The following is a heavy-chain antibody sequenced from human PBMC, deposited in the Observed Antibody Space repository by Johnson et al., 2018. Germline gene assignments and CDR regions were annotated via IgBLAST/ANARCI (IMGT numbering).Heavy chain of an antibody. CDR1: EFTFGDYM. CDR2: LTWDGIST. J-gene: IGHJ4*02. V-gene: IGHV3-43*01. Sequence: EVQLLETGGAVVQXGGSXRLXCAGSEFTFGDYMMHWVRQAPGKAPEWVSQLTWDGISTFYSDSVKGRFTISRDNSKNALYLQMNSLTTEDTALYLCAKDADGSGYFDRWGQGTLVTVSS. CDR3: AKDADGSGYFDR. D-gene: IGHD1-1*01.